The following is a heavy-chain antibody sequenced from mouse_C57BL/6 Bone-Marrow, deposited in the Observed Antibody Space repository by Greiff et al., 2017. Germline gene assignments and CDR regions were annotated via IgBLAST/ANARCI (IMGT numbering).Heavy chain of an antibody. Sequence: QVQLQQPGAELVKPGASVKVSCKASGYTFTSYWMHWVKQRPGQGLEWIGRIHPSDSDTNYNQKFKGKATLTVDKSSSTAYMQLSSLTSEDSAVYFCAIPSPQFITTVVATFYYAMAYWGQGTSVTVSS. D-gene: IGHD1-1*01. J-gene: IGHJ4*01. V-gene: IGHV1-74*01. CDR1: GYTFTSYW. CDR2: IHPSDSDT. CDR3: AIPSPQFITTVVATFYYAMAY.